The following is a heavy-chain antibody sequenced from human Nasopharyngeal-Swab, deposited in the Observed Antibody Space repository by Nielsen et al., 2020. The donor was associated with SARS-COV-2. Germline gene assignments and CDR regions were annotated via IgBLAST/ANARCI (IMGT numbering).Heavy chain of an antibody. CDR2: ISSNGGST. D-gene: IGHD2-15*01. V-gene: IGHV3-64D*08. CDR3: VKGDIVVVVAAAEVY. J-gene: IGHJ4*02. Sequence: GGSLRLSCAASGFTFSSYAMSWVRQAPGKGLEWVSAISSNGGSTYYADSVKGRFTISRDNSKNTLYLQMSSLRAEDTAVYYCVKGDIVVVVAAAEVYWGQGTLVTVSS. CDR1: GFTFSSYA.